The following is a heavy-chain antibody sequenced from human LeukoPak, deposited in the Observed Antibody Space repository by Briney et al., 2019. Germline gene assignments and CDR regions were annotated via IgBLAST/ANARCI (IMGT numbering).Heavy chain of an antibody. CDR3: AKGSIPAAVTYYMDV. Sequence: PGESLRLSCAASGFTFSHYGMHWVRQAPGRGLEWLAFIGFGGTNKYYADSVQGRFSISRDNSKNTLFVQMNSLRIEDTAVYFCAKGSIPAAVTYYMDVWGEGTTVTVSS. CDR1: GFTFSHYG. J-gene: IGHJ6*03. D-gene: IGHD2-2*01. CDR2: IGFGGTNK. V-gene: IGHV3-30*02.